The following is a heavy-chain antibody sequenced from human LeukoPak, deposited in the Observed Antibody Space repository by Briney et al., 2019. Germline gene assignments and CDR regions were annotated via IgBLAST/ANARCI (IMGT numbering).Heavy chain of an antibody. CDR1: GFTFSSNA. V-gene: IGHV3-30*04. Sequence: GGSLRLSCAASGFTFSSNAMHWVRQAPGKGLEWVAVISYDGSNKYYADSVKGRFTISRDNSKNTLYLQMNSLRAEDTAVYYCAKDDPAAGPFDYWGQGTLVTVSS. CDR2: ISYDGSNK. CDR3: AKDDPAAGPFDY. J-gene: IGHJ4*02. D-gene: IGHD6-13*01.